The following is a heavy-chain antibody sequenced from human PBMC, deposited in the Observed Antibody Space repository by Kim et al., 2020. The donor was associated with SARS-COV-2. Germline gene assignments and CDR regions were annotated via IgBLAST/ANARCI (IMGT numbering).Heavy chain of an antibody. CDR3: AALDTAHVPGGI. J-gene: IGHJ4*02. D-gene: IGHD3-10*02. CDR1: GFSLGDDW. CDR2: KKGDGSEV. Sequence: GGSLRLSCVVSGFSLGDDWMSWVRQAPGKGLEWVAVKKGDGSEVYYVDSVKGRFTMSRDNAKNSLYLQMSSLRTEDTAIYYCAALDTAHVPGGIWGQGTPVSVPS. V-gene: IGHV3-7*01.